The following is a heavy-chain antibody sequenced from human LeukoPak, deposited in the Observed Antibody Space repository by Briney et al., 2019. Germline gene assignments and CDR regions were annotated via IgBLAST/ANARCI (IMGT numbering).Heavy chain of an antibody. CDR2: IYNVRDT. Sequence: GGSLRLSCAASGFTVSTNFMSWVRQAPGKGLEWVSVIYNVRDTHYADFVKGRFTTSRDNSKNTLYLEMHNVRADDTAVYYCANRGTNYWYSDLWGRGTLVTVSS. V-gene: IGHV3-53*01. CDR3: ANRGTNYWYSDL. D-gene: IGHD3-16*01. CDR1: GFTVSTNF. J-gene: IGHJ2*01.